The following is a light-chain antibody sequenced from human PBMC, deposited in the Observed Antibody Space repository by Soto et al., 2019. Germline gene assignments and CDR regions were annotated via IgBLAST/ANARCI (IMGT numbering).Light chain of an antibody. V-gene: IGKV3-15*01. J-gene: IGKJ5*01. CDR3: QQYEKWFHT. Sequence: EVVMTQSPATLSVSPGERGTLSCRASESLSGNLAWYQQKPGQAPRLLIYAASTRATGIPARFSGSGYGTEFTLTISGLQSEDFGVYYCQQYEKWFHTFGQGTRLDIK. CDR1: ESLSGN. CDR2: AAS.